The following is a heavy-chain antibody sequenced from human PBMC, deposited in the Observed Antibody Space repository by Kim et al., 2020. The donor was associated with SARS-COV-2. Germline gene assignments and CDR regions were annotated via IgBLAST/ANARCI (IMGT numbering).Heavy chain of an antibody. J-gene: IGHJ5*02. Sequence: SETLSLTCAVYGGSFSGYYWSWIRQPPGKGLEWIGEVNHSGSTNYNPSLKSRVTISVDTSKNQFSLKLSSVTAAGTAVYYCARGKYSSSWYGHRNWFDPWGQGTLVTVSS. V-gene: IGHV4-34*01. CDR2: VNHSGST. CDR3: ARGKYSSSWYGHRNWFDP. D-gene: IGHD6-13*01. CDR1: GGSFSGYY.